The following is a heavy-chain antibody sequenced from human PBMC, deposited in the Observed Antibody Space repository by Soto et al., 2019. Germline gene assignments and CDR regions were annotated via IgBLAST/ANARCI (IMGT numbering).Heavy chain of an antibody. J-gene: IGHJ4*02. V-gene: IGHV3-74*01. D-gene: IGHD3-10*01. CDR1: GFIFNDYW. Sequence: EVQLVESGGNLVQPGGSLRLSCAASGFIFNDYWMHWVRQAPGKGLMWVSRINIDGSTTNYADSVKGRFTISRDNAKHTLYLQMNSLRAEDTAVYYCARDRVSGSGSTDYWGQGTLVTVSS. CDR3: ARDRVSGSGSTDY. CDR2: INIDGSTT.